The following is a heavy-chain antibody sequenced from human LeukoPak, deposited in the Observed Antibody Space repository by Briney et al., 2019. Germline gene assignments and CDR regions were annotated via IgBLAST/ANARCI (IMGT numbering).Heavy chain of an antibody. D-gene: IGHD1-7*01. J-gene: IGHJ5*01. CDR2: ISSSGSTI. V-gene: IGHV3-48*03. CDR1: GFTFSSYE. Sequence: PGGSLRLSCAASGFTFSSYEMNWVRQAPGKGLEWVSYISSSGSTIYYADSVKGRFTISRDNAKNSVYLQMNSLRAEDAAVYYCARDPYNWNFPGWFDSWGQGTLVTVSS. CDR3: ARDPYNWNFPGWFDS.